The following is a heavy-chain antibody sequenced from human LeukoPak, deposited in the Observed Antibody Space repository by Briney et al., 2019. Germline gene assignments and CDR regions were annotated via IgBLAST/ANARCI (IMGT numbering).Heavy chain of an antibody. CDR3: ARHGPRYYYGSGSSPNNWFDP. J-gene: IGHJ5*02. Sequence: GESLKISCKGSGYSFTSYWIGWVRQMPGKGLEWMGIIYPGDSDTRYSPSFQGQVTISADKSISTAYPQWSSQRASDTAMYYCARHGPRYYYGSGSSPNNWFDPWGQGTLVTVSS. CDR1: GYSFTSYW. D-gene: IGHD3-10*01. CDR2: IYPGDSDT. V-gene: IGHV5-51*01.